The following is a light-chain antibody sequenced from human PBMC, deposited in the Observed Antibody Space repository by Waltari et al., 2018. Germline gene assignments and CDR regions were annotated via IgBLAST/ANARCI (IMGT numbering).Light chain of an antibody. CDR2: GVD. Sequence: QSALTQPPSASGSPGQSVTISCTGASGDVVGYNYVPWYQQHPGKAPKLLIYGVDKRPSGVPARFSGSKSGNTASLTVSGLQAEDEADYYCNSYAGSNNLGVFGGGTKLTVL. CDR1: SGDVVGYNY. CDR3: NSYAGSNNLGV. J-gene: IGLJ3*02. V-gene: IGLV2-8*01.